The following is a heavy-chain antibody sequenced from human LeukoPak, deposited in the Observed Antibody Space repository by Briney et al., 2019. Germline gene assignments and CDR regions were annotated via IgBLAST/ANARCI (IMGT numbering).Heavy chain of an antibody. V-gene: IGHV1-8*03. J-gene: IGHJ5*02. D-gene: IGHD3-3*01. Sequence: ASVKVSCKASGYTFTTYGISWVRQAPGQGLEWMGWISVYSGNTKYAQKLQGRVTITRNTSISTAYMELSSLRSEDTAVYYCARGHPITIFGVVITIRFDPWGQGTLVTVSS. CDR1: GYTFTTYG. CDR2: ISVYSGNT. CDR3: ARGHPITIFGVVITIRFDP.